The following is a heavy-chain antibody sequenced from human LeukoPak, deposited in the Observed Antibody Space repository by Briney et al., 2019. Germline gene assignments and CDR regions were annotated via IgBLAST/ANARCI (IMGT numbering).Heavy chain of an antibody. Sequence: PGGSLRLSCAASGFTFNNYGMHWVRQAPGKGLEWVSFIRLDGTNQYYSDSVKGRFTISRDNSRNTLYLQMNSLRDEDTALYYCARPSIVAAETTADHWGQGTLVTVSS. CDR1: GFTFNNYG. D-gene: IGHD6-13*01. CDR2: IRLDGTNQ. V-gene: IGHV3-30*02. J-gene: IGHJ4*02. CDR3: ARPSIVAAETTADH.